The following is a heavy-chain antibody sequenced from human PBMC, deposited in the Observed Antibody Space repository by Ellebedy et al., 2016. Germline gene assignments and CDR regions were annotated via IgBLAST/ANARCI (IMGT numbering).Heavy chain of an antibody. Sequence: SETLSLTXAVYGGSFSGYYWSWIRQPPGKGLEWIGEINHSGSTNYNPSLKSRVTISVDTSKNQFSLKLSSVTAADTAVYYCARVPSIAARPTHFDYWGQGTLVTVSS. CDR2: INHSGST. CDR3: ARVPSIAARPTHFDY. V-gene: IGHV4-34*01. CDR1: GGSFSGYY. J-gene: IGHJ4*02. D-gene: IGHD6-6*01.